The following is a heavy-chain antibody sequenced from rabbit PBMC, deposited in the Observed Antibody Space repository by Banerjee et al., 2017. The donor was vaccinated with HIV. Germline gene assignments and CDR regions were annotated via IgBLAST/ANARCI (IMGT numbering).Heavy chain of an antibody. CDR2: IYAGKGNT. V-gene: IGHV1S7*01. CDR1: GFDFSSYY. Sequence: RLKETGGGLVQPGGSLTLSCRASGFDFSSYYMNWVRQAPGKGLEWIGRIYAGKGNTDYASWGNGRFTITSHNAQNTLYLQLNSLTAADTATYFCVRFASSSGYLAYYFNLWGPGTLVTVS. D-gene: IGHD1-1*01. J-gene: IGHJ4*01. CDR3: VRFASSSGYLAYYFNL.